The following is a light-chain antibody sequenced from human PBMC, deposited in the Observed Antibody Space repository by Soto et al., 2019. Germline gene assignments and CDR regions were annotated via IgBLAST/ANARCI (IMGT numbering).Light chain of an antibody. V-gene: IGKV1-5*03. CDR3: QKYNAYSRM. CDR2: KAS. Sequence: DRQMTQSPSTLSAAVGDRVTITFRASESISSGLAWYQQKPGKAPNLLIYKASTLESEVPSRFSGSGSGTEFTLTISSLQPDDFATYYCQKYNAYSRMCGQGNKVDIK. CDR1: ESISSG. J-gene: IGKJ1*01.